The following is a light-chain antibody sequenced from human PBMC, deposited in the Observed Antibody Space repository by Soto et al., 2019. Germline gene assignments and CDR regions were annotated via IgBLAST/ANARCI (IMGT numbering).Light chain of an antibody. CDR2: EVT. J-gene: IGLJ1*01. CDR1: SGDIGGYDY. V-gene: IGLV2-8*01. Sequence: QSALTQPPSASGSPGQSVTISCTGTSGDIGGYDYVSWYQQHTGKAPKLMIYEVTKRPLGVPDRFSGSKSGNTASLTVSGLQAEDEADYYCSSYAGSNNPYVFGTGTKVTV. CDR3: SSYAGSNNPYV.